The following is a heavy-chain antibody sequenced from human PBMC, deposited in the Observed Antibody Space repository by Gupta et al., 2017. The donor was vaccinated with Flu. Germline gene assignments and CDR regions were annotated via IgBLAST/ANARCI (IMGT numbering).Heavy chain of an antibody. CDR3: ARGHWDS. CDR2: ISKSGIQ. J-gene: IGHJ4*02. V-gene: IGHV3-48*03. CDR1: GFTFSYYE. Sequence: EEQLVESGGDLVQPGGSLRLSCLASGFTFSYYEYSWVRLAPGKGLEWVSYISKSGIQYYTGFARGRFTISRDNSRNSVYLQMNDLRVDDTASYYCARGHWDSWGQGTLVTVSS.